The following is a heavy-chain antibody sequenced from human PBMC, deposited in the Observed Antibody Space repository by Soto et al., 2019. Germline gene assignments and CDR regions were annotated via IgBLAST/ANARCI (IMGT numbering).Heavy chain of an antibody. CDR3: AKGQLLYNWFDP. J-gene: IGHJ5*02. Sequence: SETLSLTCAVYGGSFSGYYWSWIRQPPGKRLEWIGEINHSGSTNYNPSLKSRVTISVDTSKSQFSLKLSSVTAADTAVYYCAKGQLLYNWFDPWGQGTLVTVSS. D-gene: IGHD2-2*01. V-gene: IGHV4-34*01. CDR2: INHSGST. CDR1: GGSFSGYY.